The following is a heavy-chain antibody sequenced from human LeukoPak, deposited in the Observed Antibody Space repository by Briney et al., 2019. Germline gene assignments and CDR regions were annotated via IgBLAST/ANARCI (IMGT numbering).Heavy chain of an antibody. Sequence: ASVKVSCKASGGTFSSYAISWVRQAPGQGLEWMGGIIPIFGTANYAQKFQSRVTITADESTSTAYMELSSLRSEDTAVYYCARGPVLRYFDWTLPPNWFDPWGQGTLVTVSS. CDR2: IIPIFGTA. CDR3: ARGPVLRYFDWTLPPNWFDP. J-gene: IGHJ5*02. CDR1: GGTFSSYA. V-gene: IGHV1-69*13. D-gene: IGHD3-9*01.